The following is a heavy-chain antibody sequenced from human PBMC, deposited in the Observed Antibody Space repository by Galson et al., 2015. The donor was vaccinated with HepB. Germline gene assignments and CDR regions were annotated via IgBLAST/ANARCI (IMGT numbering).Heavy chain of an antibody. D-gene: IGHD3-3*01. J-gene: IGHJ5*02. Sequence: SVKVSCKASGYTFPSYGISWVRQAPGQGLEWMGWVSADNGDTNYAQNLQDRVTMATDTSTSTAYMELRSLRSDDTAMYYCGRAPWSMWILNPHNWFDPWGQGTLVTVSS. CDR3: GRAPWSMWILNPHNWFDP. CDR1: GYTFPSYG. CDR2: VSADNGDT. V-gene: IGHV1-18*01.